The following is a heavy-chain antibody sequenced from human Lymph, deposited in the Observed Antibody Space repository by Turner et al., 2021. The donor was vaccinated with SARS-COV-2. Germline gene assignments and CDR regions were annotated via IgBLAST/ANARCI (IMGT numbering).Heavy chain of an antibody. CDR3: ARDLGPLAFDI. V-gene: IGHV3-53*01. Sequence: EVQLVESVGGLIQPGGSLRLSCAASGFTLSSNYMSWVRQAPGKGLEWVAVIYIGGTTYYADSVKGRFTISRDNSKNTLYLQMNSLRAEDTAVYYCARDLGPLAFDIWGQGTMVTVSS. CDR1: GFTLSSNY. J-gene: IGHJ3*02. CDR2: IYIGGTT.